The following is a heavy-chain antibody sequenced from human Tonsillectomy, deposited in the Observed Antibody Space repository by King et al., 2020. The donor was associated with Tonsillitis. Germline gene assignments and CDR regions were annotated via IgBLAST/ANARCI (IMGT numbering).Heavy chain of an antibody. D-gene: IGHD3-16*02. Sequence: VQLVESGGGLVEPGGSLRLSCVVSGFTFSDAWMHWVRQAPGKGLEWVGRITTKTNGGTTDYAAPVKGRVTVSRDDSKNTLYLQMNSLKTEDTAVYYCISSLLFDYWGQGTLVTVSS. CDR2: ITTKTNGGTT. V-gene: IGHV3-15*07. CDR1: GFTFSDAW. J-gene: IGHJ4*02. CDR3: ISSLLFDY.